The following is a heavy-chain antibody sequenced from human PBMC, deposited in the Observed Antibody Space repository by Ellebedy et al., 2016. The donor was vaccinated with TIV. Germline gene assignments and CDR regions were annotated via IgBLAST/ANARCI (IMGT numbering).Heavy chain of an antibody. Sequence: SETLSLTCTVSGGPISSSRYAWSWGWVRQPPGKGLEWIETFHSSGSTFYNTSLDSRVTISVATSKNQVSLKLSSVTAADTAVYYCARQPTGYPNWFDLWGRGTLVSVSS. CDR1: GGPISSSRYAWS. J-gene: IGHJ5*02. D-gene: IGHD3-16*02. CDR3: ARQPTGYPNWFDL. V-gene: IGHV4-39*01. CDR2: FHSSGST.